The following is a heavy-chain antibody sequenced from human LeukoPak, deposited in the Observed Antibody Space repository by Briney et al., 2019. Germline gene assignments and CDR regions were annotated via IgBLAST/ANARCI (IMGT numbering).Heavy chain of an antibody. Sequence: PGGSLRLSCAASGFTFGTYAMSWVRQAPGKGLEWVSAISGSGGSTYYADSVKGRFTISRDNSKNTLYLQMNSLRAEDTAVYYCAKVAGYSSSWYHFDYWGQGTLVTVSS. CDR1: GFTFGTYA. CDR2: ISGSGGST. D-gene: IGHD6-13*01. J-gene: IGHJ4*02. CDR3: AKVAGYSSSWYHFDY. V-gene: IGHV3-23*01.